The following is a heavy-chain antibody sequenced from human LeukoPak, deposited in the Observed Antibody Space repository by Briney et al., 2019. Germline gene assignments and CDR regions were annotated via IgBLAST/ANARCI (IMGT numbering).Heavy chain of an antibody. J-gene: IGHJ4*02. CDR3: ATASTVVTPGFDY. CDR1: GFTVSSNY. D-gene: IGHD4-23*01. CDR2: IYSGGST. Sequence: GGSLRLSCAASGFTVSSNYMSWVRQAPGKGLEWVSVIYSGGSTYYADSVKGRFTISRDNSKNTLYLQMNSLRAKDTAVYYCATASTVVTPGFDYWGQGTLVTVSS. V-gene: IGHV3-66*01.